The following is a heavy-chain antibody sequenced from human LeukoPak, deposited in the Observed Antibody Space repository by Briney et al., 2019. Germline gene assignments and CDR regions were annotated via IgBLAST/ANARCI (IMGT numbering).Heavy chain of an antibody. D-gene: IGHD1-26*01. J-gene: IGHJ4*02. V-gene: IGHV3-49*04. CDR3: TRHIVGPITYFDS. CDR2: IRSKAHGATT. CDR1: GFSFGDYV. Sequence: PGGSLRLSCTGSGFSFGDYVVSWVRQAPGKGLEWVGFIRSKAHGATTEYAASVKGRFTISRDDSKSIAYLQMYSLQTEDTALYYCTRHIVGPITYFDSWGQGTLVTVSS.